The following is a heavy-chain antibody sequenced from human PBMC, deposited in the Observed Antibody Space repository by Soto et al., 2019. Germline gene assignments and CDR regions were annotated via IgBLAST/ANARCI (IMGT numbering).Heavy chain of an antibody. V-gene: IGHV1-8*01. J-gene: IGHJ4*02. Sequence: GASVKVSCKASGYTFTSYNINWVRQAPGQGLEWVAGSTSNSGNSDYAQKFQGRLTVTRDTSISTAYMELSSLRSDDTAVYYCVLLGLFVHWGEGTLVSVAS. CDR2: STSNSGNS. D-gene: IGHD3-10*01. CDR1: GYTFTSYN. CDR3: VLLGLFVH.